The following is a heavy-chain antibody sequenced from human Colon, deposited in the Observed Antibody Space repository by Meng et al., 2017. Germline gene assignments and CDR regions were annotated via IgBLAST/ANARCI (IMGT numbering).Heavy chain of an antibody. J-gene: IGHJ4*02. D-gene: IGHD5-18*01. CDR2: TYYRSKWYN. Sequence: QVHLHQSGPGLVKPSQTLSLTSVISGDSVSSNTAAWNWIRQSPSRGLEWLGRTYYRSKWYNEYAVSVKSRMTFNADTSKNQVSLQVNSVTPEDTAVYYCARDHGYSYGLPLDYWGQGSLVTASS. CDR1: GDSVSSNTAA. V-gene: IGHV6-1*01. CDR3: ARDHGYSYGLPLDY.